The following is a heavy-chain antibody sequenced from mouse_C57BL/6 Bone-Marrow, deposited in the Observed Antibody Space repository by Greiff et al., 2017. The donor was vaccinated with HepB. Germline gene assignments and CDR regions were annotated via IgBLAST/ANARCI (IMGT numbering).Heavy chain of an antibody. V-gene: IGHV3-6*01. J-gene: IGHJ4*01. Sequence: EVKLQESGPGLVKPSQSLSLTCSVTGYSITSGYYWNWIRQFPGNKLEWMGYISYDGSNNYNPSLKNRISITRDTSKNQFFLKLNSVTTEDTATYYCARDDYDGGPAMDYWGQGTSVTVSS. CDR2: ISYDGSN. CDR1: GYSITSGYY. CDR3: ARDDYDGGPAMDY. D-gene: IGHD2-4*01.